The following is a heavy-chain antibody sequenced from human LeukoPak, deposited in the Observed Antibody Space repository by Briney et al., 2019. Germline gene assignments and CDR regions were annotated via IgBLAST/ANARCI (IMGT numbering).Heavy chain of an antibody. CDR3: ARDYLYDFLTGYYSDY. D-gene: IGHD3-9*01. Sequence: GASVKVSCKASGYTLTSYGISWVRQAPGQGLEWMGWISGYNGNTNYAQKLQGRVTMTTDTSTSTAYMELRSLGSYDTAVYYCARDYLYDFLTGYYSDYWGQGTLVTVSS. J-gene: IGHJ4*02. CDR2: ISGYNGNT. CDR1: GYTLTSYG. V-gene: IGHV1-18*04.